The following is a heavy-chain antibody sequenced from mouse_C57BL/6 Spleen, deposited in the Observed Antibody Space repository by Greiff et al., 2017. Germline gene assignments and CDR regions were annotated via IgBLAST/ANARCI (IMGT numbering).Heavy chain of an antibody. CDR3: TRRGELLYYCDY. D-gene: IGHD2-1*01. Sequence: VQLQQSGAELVRPGASVTLSCKASGYTFTDYEMHWVKQPPVHGLEWIGAIEPETGGTAYNQKFKGKAILTADTSTRPAYMELRSLTSEDSAVYYCTRRGELLYYCDYWGQGTTLTVSS. J-gene: IGHJ2*01. CDR1: GYTFTDYE. V-gene: IGHV1-15*01. CDR2: IEPETGGT.